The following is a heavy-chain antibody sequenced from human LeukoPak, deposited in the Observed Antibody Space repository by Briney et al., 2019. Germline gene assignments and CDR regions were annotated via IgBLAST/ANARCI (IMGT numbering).Heavy chain of an antibody. CDR2: ISAYNGNT. CDR1: GYTFTSYG. D-gene: IGHD3-10*01. J-gene: IGHJ5*02. CDR3: ARDLELLWFGELGEFDP. V-gene: IGHV1-18*01. Sequence: ASVKVSCKASGYTFTSYGISWVRQAPGQGLEWMGWISAYNGNTNYAQKLQGRVTMTTDTSTSTAYMELRSLRSDDTAVYYCARDLELLWFGELGEFDPWGQGTLVTVSS.